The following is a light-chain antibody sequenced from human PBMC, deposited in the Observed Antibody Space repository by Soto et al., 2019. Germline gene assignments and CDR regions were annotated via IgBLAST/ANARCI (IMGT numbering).Light chain of an antibody. Sequence: QSVLTQPPSVSAAPGQKVTISCSGSSSNIGNNYVSWYQQLPGTAPKLLIYENNKRPSGIPDRFSVSKSGTSATLGITGLQNGDEADYYCGTWDSSLSAGVFGGGTKLTVL. CDR3: GTWDSSLSAGV. CDR1: SSNIGNNY. CDR2: ENN. V-gene: IGLV1-51*02. J-gene: IGLJ3*02.